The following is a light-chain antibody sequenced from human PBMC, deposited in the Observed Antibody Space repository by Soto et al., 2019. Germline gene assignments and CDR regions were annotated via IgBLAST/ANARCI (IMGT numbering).Light chain of an antibody. V-gene: IGLV1-47*01. J-gene: IGLJ3*02. CDR2: RTN. Sequence: QCVLTQPPSASGTPGQRVTISCSGSSSNIGSNFVYWFQQLPGTAPKLLISRTNQRPSGVPDRFSGSKSGTSASLVISGLRSEDEAEYYCAAWDDSLSWVFGGGTKVTVL. CDR1: SSNIGSNF. CDR3: AAWDDSLSWV.